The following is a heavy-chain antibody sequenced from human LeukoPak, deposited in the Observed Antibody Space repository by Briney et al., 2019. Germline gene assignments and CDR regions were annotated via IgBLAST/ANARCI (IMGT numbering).Heavy chain of an antibody. D-gene: IGHD3-16*01. CDR2: IYYSGNT. J-gene: IGHJ4*02. CDR3: ARVRGGTRVDY. V-gene: IGHV4-31*03. Sequence: PSETPSLTCTVSGGSISSGGYYWSWIRQHPGKGLEWIGYIYYSGNTYYNPSLKSRVTISVDTSKNQFSLKLSSVTAADTAVYYCARVRGGTRVDYWGQGTLVTVSS. CDR1: GGSISSGGYY.